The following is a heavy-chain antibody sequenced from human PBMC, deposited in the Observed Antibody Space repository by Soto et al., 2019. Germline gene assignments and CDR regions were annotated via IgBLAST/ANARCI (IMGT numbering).Heavy chain of an antibody. J-gene: IGHJ6*02. CDR2: IIPILGIA. CDR3: AREGSHYYYGMDV. Sequence: SVKVSCKASGYTFTSYAISWVRQAPGQGLEWMGRIIPILGIANYAQKFQGRVTITADKSTSTAYMELSSLRSEDTAVYYCAREGSHYYYGMDVWGQGTTVTVSS. CDR1: GYTFTSYA. V-gene: IGHV1-69*04.